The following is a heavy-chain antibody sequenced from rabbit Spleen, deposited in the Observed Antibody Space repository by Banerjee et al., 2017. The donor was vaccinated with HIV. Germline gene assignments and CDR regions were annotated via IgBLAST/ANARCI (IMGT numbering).Heavy chain of an antibody. Sequence: QSLEESGGDLVKPEGSLTLTCKASGFAISTYYDICWVRQAPGKGLEWIACIYGGDGRIFYASWAKGRFTISKTSSTTVTLQMTSLTAADTATYFCARNYVNAFDPWGPGTLVTVS. D-gene: IGHD1-1*01. J-gene: IGHJ2*01. CDR2: IYGGDGRI. CDR3: ARNYVNAFDP. CDR1: GFAISTYYD. V-gene: IGHV1S40*01.